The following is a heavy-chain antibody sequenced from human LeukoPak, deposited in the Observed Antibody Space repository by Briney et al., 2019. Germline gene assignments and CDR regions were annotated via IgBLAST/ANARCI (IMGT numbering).Heavy chain of an antibody. Sequence: GASVKVSCKASGYTFTGYYMHWVRQAPGQGLEWMGGIIPIFGTANYAQKFQGRVTITADESTSTAYMELSSLRSEDTAVYYCARYGSGSYYYYGMDVWGQGTTVTVSS. CDR3: ARYGSGSYYYYGMDV. CDR1: GYTFTGYY. D-gene: IGHD3-10*01. CDR2: IIPIFGTA. V-gene: IGHV1-69*13. J-gene: IGHJ6*02.